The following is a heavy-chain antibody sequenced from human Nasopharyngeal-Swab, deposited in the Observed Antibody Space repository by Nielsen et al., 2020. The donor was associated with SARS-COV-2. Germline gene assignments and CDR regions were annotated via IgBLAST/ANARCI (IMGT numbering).Heavy chain of an antibody. V-gene: IGHV3-69-1*01. CDR3: ARDLGSTFYYFDY. CDR2: ITSGNSV. J-gene: IGHJ4*02. Sequence: VRQAPGKGLQWISYITSGNSVQYADSVKGRFTISRDNSKNTLYLQMNSLRAEDTAVYYCARDLGSTFYYFDYWGQGTLVTVSS. D-gene: IGHD3-10*01.